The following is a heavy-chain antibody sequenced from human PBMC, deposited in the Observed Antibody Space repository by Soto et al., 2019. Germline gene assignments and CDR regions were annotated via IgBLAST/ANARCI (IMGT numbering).Heavy chain of an antibody. CDR1: GGSIGSSSYY. CDR3: ARPLSSYYNMGV. V-gene: IGHV4-39*01. J-gene: IGHJ6*03. CDR2: IFYTGST. Sequence: QLQLQESGTGLVKPSETLSLTCTVSGGSIGSSSYYWGWIRQAPGKGLEWIGGIFYTGSTYHNPSLTSRVTISVDTSKNQFSLKLSSVTASDTAVYYCARPLSSYYNMGVWRKGTTVTLSS.